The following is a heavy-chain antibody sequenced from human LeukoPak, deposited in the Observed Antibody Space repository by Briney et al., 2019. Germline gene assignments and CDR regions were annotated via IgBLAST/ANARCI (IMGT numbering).Heavy chain of an antibody. V-gene: IGHV4-4*02. J-gene: IGHJ3*02. CDR3: ARAGLRYFDWLLRESMAAFDI. D-gene: IGHD3-9*01. CDR2: IHHSGTT. Sequence: SETLSLTCAVSGGSISSSNWWGWVRQPPGRGLECIGEIHHSGTTNYNPSLKSRVTISVDKSKNQFSLKLSSVTAADTAVYYCARAGLRYFDWLLRESMAAFDIWGQGTMVTVSS. CDR1: GGSISSSNW.